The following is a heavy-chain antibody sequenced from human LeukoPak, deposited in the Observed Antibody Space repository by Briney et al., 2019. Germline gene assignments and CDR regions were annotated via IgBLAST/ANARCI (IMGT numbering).Heavy chain of an antibody. V-gene: IGHV3-33*01. CDR2: IWYDGSNE. J-gene: IGHJ4*02. CDR1: GFSFRGNA. CDR3: ARGGISARPDY. Sequence: GGSLRLSCAASGFSFRGNAMHWVRQALGKGLEWVAIIWYDGSNEYYADSVKGRFTISRDNSKNTLYLQMNSLRAEDTAVYYCARGGISARPDYWGQGTLVTVSS. D-gene: IGHD6-6*01.